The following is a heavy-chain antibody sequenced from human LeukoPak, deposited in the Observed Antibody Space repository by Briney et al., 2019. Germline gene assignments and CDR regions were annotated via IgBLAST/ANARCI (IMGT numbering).Heavy chain of an antibody. Sequence: GASVKVSCKASGYTFTGYYMHWVRQAPGQGLEWMGWINPNSGGTNYAQKFQGWVTMTRDTSISTAYMELSRLRSDDMAVYYCARGQEMGSGWYLGYWGQGTLVTVSS. D-gene: IGHD6-19*01. CDR3: ARGQEMGSGWYLGY. V-gene: IGHV1-2*04. CDR1: GYTFTGYY. CDR2: INPNSGGT. J-gene: IGHJ4*02.